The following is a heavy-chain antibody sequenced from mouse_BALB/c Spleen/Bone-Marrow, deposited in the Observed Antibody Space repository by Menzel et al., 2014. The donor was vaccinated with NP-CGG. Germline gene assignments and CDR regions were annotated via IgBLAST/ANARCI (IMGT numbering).Heavy chain of an antibody. CDR1: GFTFNIYA. Sequence: EVKLVESGGGLVPPKGSLKLSCSASGFTFNIYAMNWVRQAPGKGLEWVARIRSKSKNYATYYADSVKDRFTISRDDPQSMLHLQVNSLKTEDTAMYYCVRHSYHDNSLDYCSQATSAMVSS. D-gene: IGHD2-12*01. CDR3: VRHSYHDNSLDY. CDR2: IRSKSKNYAT. V-gene: IGHV10-1*02. J-gene: IGHJ4*01.